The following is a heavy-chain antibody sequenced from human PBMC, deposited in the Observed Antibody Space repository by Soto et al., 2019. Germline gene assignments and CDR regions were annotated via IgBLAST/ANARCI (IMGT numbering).Heavy chain of an antibody. CDR3: ARDGGPYYDILTGYYKFNWFDP. V-gene: IGHV1-3*01. J-gene: IGHJ5*02. CDR1: VYTFNIYA. D-gene: IGHD3-9*01. Sequence: ASVTVSCTSSVYTFNIYAIHWVRQAPGQRLEWMGWINAGNGNTKYSQKFQGRVTITRDTSASTAYMELSSLRSEDTAVYYCARDGGPYYDILTGYYKFNWFDPWGQGTLVTVS. CDR2: INAGNGNT.